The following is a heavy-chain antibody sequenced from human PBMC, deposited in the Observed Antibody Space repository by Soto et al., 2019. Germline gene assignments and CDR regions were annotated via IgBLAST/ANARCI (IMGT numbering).Heavy chain of an antibody. CDR3: ARRGYIVPVHPPQFDR. CDR2: ISPDGSDV. CDR1: GFPFTNYW. D-gene: IGHD2-8*02. J-gene: IGHJ1*01. V-gene: IGHV3-74*01. Sequence: GGSLRVSCAASGFPFTNYWMNWVRQTPGKGLMWFSRISPDGSDVGYADSVEGRFTVSRDNDKNKLYLQMQSLRADDTDMYYCARRGYIVPVHPPQFDRWRQGTLLPLP.